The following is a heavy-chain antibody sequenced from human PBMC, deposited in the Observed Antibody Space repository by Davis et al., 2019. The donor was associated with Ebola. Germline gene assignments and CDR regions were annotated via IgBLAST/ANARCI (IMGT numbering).Heavy chain of an antibody. J-gene: IGHJ4*02. D-gene: IGHD3-10*01. Sequence: GESLKISCKGSGYRFTNYWIGWVRQMPGKGLEWMGIIYPGDSDTRYSPSFRGQVTISADKSFSTAYLQWSGLKASDTAMYYCARMGKSYYDSLWDYWGQGTLVTVSS. CDR2: IYPGDSDT. V-gene: IGHV5-51*01. CDR3: ARMGKSYYDSLWDY. CDR1: GYRFTNYW.